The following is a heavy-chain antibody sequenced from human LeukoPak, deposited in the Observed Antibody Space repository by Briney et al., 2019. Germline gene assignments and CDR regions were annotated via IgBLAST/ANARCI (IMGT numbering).Heavy chain of an antibody. CDR1: GYTXTSYY. D-gene: IGHD2-2*01. CDR2: IRPGDTYT. J-gene: IGHJ4*02. Sequence: ASVKVSCKPSGYTXTSYYVHRVRQAPGQGLEWMGVIRPGDTYTSYPQKFQGRVTMTRDTSARTVYMELSSLRSEDTAVYYCARDSHAYAFDFWGQGTLVTVSS. CDR3: ARDSHAYAFDF. V-gene: IGHV1-46*01.